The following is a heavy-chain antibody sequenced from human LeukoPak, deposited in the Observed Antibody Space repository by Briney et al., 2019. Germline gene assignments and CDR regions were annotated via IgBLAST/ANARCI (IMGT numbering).Heavy chain of an antibody. Sequence: GGSLRLSCAASGFTFSDYYMSWIRQAPGKGLEWVSYISSSGSTIYYADSVKGRFTISRDNAKNTLYLQMNSLRAEDTAVYSCARAQDSRGDSYFDYWGLGALVTVSS. J-gene: IGHJ4*02. D-gene: IGHD6-19*01. CDR3: ARAQDSRGDSYFDY. CDR2: ISSSGSTI. V-gene: IGHV3-11*04. CDR1: GFTFSDYY.